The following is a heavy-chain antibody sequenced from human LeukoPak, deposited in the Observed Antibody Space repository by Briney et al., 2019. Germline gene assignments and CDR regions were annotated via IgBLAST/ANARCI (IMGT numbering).Heavy chain of an antibody. Sequence: SETLSLTCTVSGGSISSSSYYWGWIRQPPGKGLEWIGEINHSGSTNYNPSLKSRVTISVDTSKNQFSLKLSSVTAADTAVYYCARRRAALRPFDYWGQGTLVTVSS. V-gene: IGHV4-39*07. CDR1: GGSISSSSYY. J-gene: IGHJ4*02. CDR3: ARRRAALRPFDY. CDR2: INHSGST. D-gene: IGHD6-13*01.